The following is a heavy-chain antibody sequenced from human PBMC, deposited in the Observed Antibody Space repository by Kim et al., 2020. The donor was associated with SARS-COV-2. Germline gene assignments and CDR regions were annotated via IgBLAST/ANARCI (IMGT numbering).Heavy chain of an antibody. V-gene: IGHV3-43*01. Sequence: YADTVKGRFTISKDNSKNALYQQMNSLRTEDTALYYCAKDPSGSGPYFDYWGQGTLVTVSS. J-gene: IGHJ4*02. D-gene: IGHD6-13*01. CDR3: AKDPSGSGPYFDY.